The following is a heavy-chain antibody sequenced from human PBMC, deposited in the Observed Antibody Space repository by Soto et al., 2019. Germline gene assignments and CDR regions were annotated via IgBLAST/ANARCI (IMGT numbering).Heavy chain of an antibody. CDR1: GFSLSTSGVG. J-gene: IGHJ5*02. CDR3: AHGGGYYAENWFDP. Sequence: ITLKESGPTLVKPTQTLTLTCTFSGFSLSTSGVGVGWIRQPPGKALEWLALIYWDDDKRYSPSLKSRLTITKDTSKNQVVLTMTNMDPVDTATYYCAHGGGYYAENWFDPWGQGTLVTVSS. CDR2: IYWDDDK. D-gene: IGHD3-3*01. V-gene: IGHV2-5*02.